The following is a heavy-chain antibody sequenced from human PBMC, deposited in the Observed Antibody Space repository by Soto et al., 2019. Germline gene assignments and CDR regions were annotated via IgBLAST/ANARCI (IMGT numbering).Heavy chain of an antibody. Sequence: ASVKVSCKASGYTFTSYGISWVRQAPGQGLEWMGWISAYNGNTNYAQKLQGRVTMTTDTSTSTAYMELRSLRSDDTTVYYCARVAVAGTGSSSWFDPWGQGTLVTVSS. J-gene: IGHJ5*02. CDR3: ARVAVAGTGSSSWFDP. V-gene: IGHV1-18*01. CDR1: GYTFTSYG. CDR2: ISAYNGNT. D-gene: IGHD6-19*01.